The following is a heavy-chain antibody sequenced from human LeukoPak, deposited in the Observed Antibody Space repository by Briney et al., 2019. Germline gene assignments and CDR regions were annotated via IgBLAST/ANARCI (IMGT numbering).Heavy chain of an antibody. CDR2: INHSGST. CDR1: GGSFSGYY. J-gene: IGHJ4*02. D-gene: IGHD2-2*01. V-gene: IGHV4-34*01. Sequence: SETLSLTCAVYGGSFSGYYWSWIRQPPGKGLEWIGEINHSGSTNYNPSLKSRVTISVDTSKNQFSLKLSSVTAADTAVYYCARSTRGYFDYWGQGTLVTVSA. CDR3: ARSTRGYFDY.